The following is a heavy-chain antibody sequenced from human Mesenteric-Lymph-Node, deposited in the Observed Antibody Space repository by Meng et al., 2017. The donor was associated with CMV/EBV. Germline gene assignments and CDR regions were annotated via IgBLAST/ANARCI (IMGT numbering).Heavy chain of an antibody. CDR2: INPNSGGT. CDR1: GYTFTGYY. V-gene: IGHV1-2*02. CDR3: AREVGTQNWNDVKWFDP. Sequence: ASVKVSCKASGYTFTGYYMHWVRQAPGQGLEWMGWINPNSGGTNYAQKFQGRVTMTRDTSISTAYMELSRLRSDDTAVYYCAREVGTQNWNDVKWFDPWGQGTLVTVSS. D-gene: IGHD1-1*01. J-gene: IGHJ5*02.